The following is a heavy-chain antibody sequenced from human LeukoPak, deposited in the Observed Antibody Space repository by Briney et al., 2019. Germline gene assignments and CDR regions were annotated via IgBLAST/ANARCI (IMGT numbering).Heavy chain of an antibody. CDR1: GYTLTELS. V-gene: IGHV1-24*01. J-gene: IGHJ4*02. CDR2: SDPEDGET. CDR3: ATEGRIGDLLLWRGYYFDY. D-gene: IGHD3-10*01. Sequence: GASVKVSCKVSGYTLTELSMHWVRQAPGKGLEWMGGSDPEDGETIYAQKFQGRVTMTEDTSTDTAYMELSSLRSEDTAVYYCATEGRIGDLLLWRGYYFDYWGQGTLVTVSS.